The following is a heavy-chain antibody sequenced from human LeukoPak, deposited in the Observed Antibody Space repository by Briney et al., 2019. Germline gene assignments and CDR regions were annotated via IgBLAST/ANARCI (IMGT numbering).Heavy chain of an antibody. V-gene: IGHV4-34*01. CDR3: ARISPRRYYYDSSGFCSEVWFDP. Sequence: PSETLSLSCAAYGGSFSGYCRSWIRQAPGKGLEWIGEIKHSGSTNYNPSLKSRVPISVDAAKNQFSLKLSSVTAADTAVYYCARISPRRYYYDSSGFCSEVWFDPWGQGTLVTVSS. D-gene: IGHD3-22*01. J-gene: IGHJ5*02. CDR2: IKHSGST. CDR1: GGSFSGYC.